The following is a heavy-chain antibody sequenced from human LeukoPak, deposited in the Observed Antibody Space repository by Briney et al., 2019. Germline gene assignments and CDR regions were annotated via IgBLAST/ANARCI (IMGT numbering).Heavy chain of an antibody. D-gene: IGHD6-19*01. J-gene: IGHJ4*02. V-gene: IGHV4-61*02. CDR3: TKKQRVEYNFDY. Sequence: SQTLSLTCTVSGDSITNDNHYWSWIRQPAGKGLEWIGRISATGTTNYTPSLNSRITRSADTSKNQFYLRLSSVTAADTAVYYCTKKQRVEYNFDYWGQGTLVTVSS. CDR2: ISATGTT. CDR1: GDSITNDNHY.